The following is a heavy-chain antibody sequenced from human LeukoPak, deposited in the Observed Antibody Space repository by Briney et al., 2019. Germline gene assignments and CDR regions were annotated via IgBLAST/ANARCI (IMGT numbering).Heavy chain of an antibody. CDR1: GFTFSDYY. Sequence: GALRLSCAASGFTFSDYYMSWIRQAPGKGLEWVPYISSSGSTIYNADTVKGRFTISRDNAKNSLYLQMNSVRAEDTAVYYCARELSGSWDYWGQGTLVTVSS. CDR3: ARELSGSWDY. V-gene: IGHV3-11*01. D-gene: IGHD5-12*01. J-gene: IGHJ4*02. CDR2: ISSSGSTI.